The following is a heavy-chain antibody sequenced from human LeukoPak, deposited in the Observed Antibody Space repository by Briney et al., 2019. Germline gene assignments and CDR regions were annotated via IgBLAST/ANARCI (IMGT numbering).Heavy chain of an antibody. CDR3: ARERISRFDS. V-gene: IGHV1-2*02. CDR2: INPNTGDT. J-gene: IGHJ4*02. D-gene: IGHD2/OR15-2a*01. Sequence: GASVKVSCKASGYTFTGYYMHWVRQAPGQGLEWMGWINPNTGDTNYGQKFQGRVSMTSNTSITTAYMQMTRLRSDDTAVYYCARERISRFDSWGQGTLVTVSS. CDR1: GYTFTGYY.